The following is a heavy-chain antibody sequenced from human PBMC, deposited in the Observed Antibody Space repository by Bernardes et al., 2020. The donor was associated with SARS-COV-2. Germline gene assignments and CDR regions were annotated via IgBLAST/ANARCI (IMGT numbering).Heavy chain of an antibody. CDR2: INPNNGDT. V-gene: IGHV1-2*02. Sequence: ASVKVSCKASGYRFTDYYIHWVRQAPGQGLEWMGWINPNNGDTNYVQKFQGRVTMTTDTSISTAYMEVSRLRSDDTALYYCARDPGTSESYLHHWGQGTLVTVSS. D-gene: IGHD3-10*01. J-gene: IGHJ5*02. CDR3: ARDPGTSESYLHH. CDR1: GYRFTDYY.